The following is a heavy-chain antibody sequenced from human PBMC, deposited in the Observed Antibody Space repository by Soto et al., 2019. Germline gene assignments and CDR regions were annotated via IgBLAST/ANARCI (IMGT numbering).Heavy chain of an antibody. Sequence: ASVVVSRKSSEYTFYSYYIYCVRHAHGQGHEWKGIINPSGGSTSYAQKFQGRVTMTRDTSTSTVYMELSSLRSEDTAVYYCAIFKGVEGVNGIAVDGKDAFDIWGQGTMVTVSS. D-gene: IGHD6-19*01. CDR3: AIFKGVEGVNGIAVDGKDAFDI. V-gene: IGHV1-46*02. J-gene: IGHJ3*02. CDR1: EYTFYSYY. CDR2: INPSGGST.